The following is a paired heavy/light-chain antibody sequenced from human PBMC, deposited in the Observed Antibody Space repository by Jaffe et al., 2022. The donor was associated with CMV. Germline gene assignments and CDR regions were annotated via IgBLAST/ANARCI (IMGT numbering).Light chain of an antibody. CDR3: QQYDNLPPEYT. Sequence: DIQMTQSPSSLSASVGDRVTITCQASQDISNYLNWYQQKPGKAPKLLIYDASNLETGVPSRFSGSGSGTDFTFTISSLQPEDIATYYCQQYDNLPPEYTFGQGTKLEIK. CDR2: DAS. J-gene: IGKJ2*01. CDR1: QDISNY. V-gene: IGKV1-33*01.
Heavy chain of an antibody. J-gene: IGHJ4*02. D-gene: IGHD5-12*01. CDR3: ARGVSRDGYKFDY. V-gene: IGHV3-11*01. Sequence: QVQLVESGGGLVKPGGSLRLSCAASGFTFSDYYMSWIRQAPGKGLEWVSYISSSGSTIYYADSVKGRFTISRDNAKNSLYLQMNSLRAEDTAVYYCARGVSRDGYKFDYWGQGTLVTVSS. CDR2: ISSSGSTI. CDR1: GFTFSDYY.